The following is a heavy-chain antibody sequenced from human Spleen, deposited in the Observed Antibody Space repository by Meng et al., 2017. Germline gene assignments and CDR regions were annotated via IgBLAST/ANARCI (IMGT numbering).Heavy chain of an antibody. D-gene: IGHD1-26*01. CDR3: VHRLLGGVGS. CDR2: IFWDDDK. Sequence: QITLKESGPTLVKPTQTLTLTCTLSGFSLSTSGVGVGWIRQPPGKALEWLALIFWDDDKRYSPSLKTRLTITRDTSKNQVVLTMTNMDPVDTATYYCVHRLLGGVGSWGQGTLVTVSS. V-gene: IGHV2-5*02. CDR1: GFSLSTSGVG. J-gene: IGHJ4*02.